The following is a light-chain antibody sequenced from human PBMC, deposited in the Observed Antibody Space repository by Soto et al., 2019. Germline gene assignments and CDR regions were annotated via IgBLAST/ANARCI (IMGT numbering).Light chain of an antibody. Sequence: QSALTQPASVSDSPGQSITISCTGTSSDVGGYNLVSWYQQHPGKAPKLMIYEGTKRPAGVSNRFSGSKSGNTASLTISGLQAEDEADYYCCSYPSSSTYVVFGGGTKLTVL. J-gene: IGLJ2*01. CDR3: CSYPSSSTYVV. V-gene: IGLV2-23*01. CDR2: EGT. CDR1: SSDVGGYNL.